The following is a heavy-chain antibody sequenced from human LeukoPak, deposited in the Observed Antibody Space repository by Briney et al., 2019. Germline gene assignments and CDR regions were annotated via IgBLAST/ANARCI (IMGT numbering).Heavy chain of an antibody. CDR1: GDSISSSTYY. D-gene: IGHD6-13*01. CDR2: IYYSGST. Sequence: SETLSLTCTVSGDSISSSTYYWGWIRQPPGKGLEWIGSIYYSGSTYYNPSLKSRVTISVDTSKNQFSLKLSSVTAADTAVYYCARSDSSSWYRWGYFDLWGRGTLVTVSS. CDR3: ARSDSSSWYRWGYFDL. V-gene: IGHV4-39*01. J-gene: IGHJ2*01.